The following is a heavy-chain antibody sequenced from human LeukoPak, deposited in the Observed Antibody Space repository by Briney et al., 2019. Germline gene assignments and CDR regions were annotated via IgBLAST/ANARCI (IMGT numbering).Heavy chain of an antibody. V-gene: IGHV3-48*02. D-gene: IGHD2-15*01. CDR2: ISSRSGTI. Sequence: HPGGSLRLSCAASGFTFSSYGMNWVRQAPGKGLEWISYISSRSGTIYYADSVKGRFTISRDNAKNSLFLQMNSLRDEDTAVYYCARGCSGGSCFGDFDYWGQGTLGTVSS. J-gene: IGHJ4*02. CDR1: GFTFSSYG. CDR3: ARGCSGGSCFGDFDY.